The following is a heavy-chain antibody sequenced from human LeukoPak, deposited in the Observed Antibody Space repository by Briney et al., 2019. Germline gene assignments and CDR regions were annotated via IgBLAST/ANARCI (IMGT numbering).Heavy chain of an antibody. V-gene: IGHV4-59*01. CDR3: AREVQASGSFDY. D-gene: IGHD1-26*01. CDR1: GGSISSYY. J-gene: IGHJ4*02. Sequence: PSETLSLTCTVSGGSISSYYWSWIRQPPGKGLEWIGYIYYSGSTNYNPSLKSRVTISVDTSKNQFSLKLSSVTAADTAVYYCAREVQASGSFDYWGQGTLVTVSS. CDR2: IYYSGST.